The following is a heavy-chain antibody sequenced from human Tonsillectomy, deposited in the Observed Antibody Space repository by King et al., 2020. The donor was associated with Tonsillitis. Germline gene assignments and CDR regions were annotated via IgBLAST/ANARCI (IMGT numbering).Heavy chain of an antibody. J-gene: IGHJ6*03. CDR2: ISSSGDDT. CDR3: AKDLGGGYDILTGYYYYYYMDV. D-gene: IGHD3-9*01. V-gene: IGHV3-23*04. CDR1: GFTFSSYA. Sequence: VQLVESGGGLVQPGGSLRLSCAASGFTFSSYAMSWVRQAPGKGLEWVSAISSSGDDTYYADSVKGRFMISRDSSKNTLFLQMNSLRAADTAVYYCAKDLGGGYDILTGYYYYYYMDVWGKGTTVTVSS.